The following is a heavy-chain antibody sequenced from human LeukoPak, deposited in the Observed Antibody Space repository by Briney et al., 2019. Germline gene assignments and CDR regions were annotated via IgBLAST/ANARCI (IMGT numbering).Heavy chain of an antibody. CDR2: ISSSGSTI. Sequence: GGSLRLSCAASGFTFSSYEINWVRQAPGKGLEWVSYISSSGSTIYYADSVKGRFTISRDNAKNSLYLQMNSLRAEDTAVYYCASIYTHSSGWYTGGAFDIWGQGTMVTVSS. D-gene: IGHD6-19*01. V-gene: IGHV3-48*03. J-gene: IGHJ3*02. CDR1: GFTFSSYE. CDR3: ASIYTHSSGWYTGGAFDI.